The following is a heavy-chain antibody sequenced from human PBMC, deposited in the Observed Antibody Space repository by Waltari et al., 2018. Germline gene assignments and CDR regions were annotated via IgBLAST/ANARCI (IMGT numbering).Heavy chain of an antibody. CDR2: NTDGGLFT. Sequence: EVQLLEPVGGLVAPWGCMILSCAAPGLTCAKLVMIRGRQAPGRGPEWVNTNTDGGLFTYYADAVKGRFTISRDKSKGTVYLQMSSLRAEDTALYFCARSRTTSHRDFDFWGQGALVTVSP. CDR1: GLTCAKLV. V-gene: IGHV3-23*01. J-gene: IGHJ4*02. CDR3: ARSRTTSHRDFDF. D-gene: IGHD1-7*01.